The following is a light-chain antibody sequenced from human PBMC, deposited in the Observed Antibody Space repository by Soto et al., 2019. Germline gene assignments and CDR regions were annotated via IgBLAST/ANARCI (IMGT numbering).Light chain of an antibody. CDR2: EVS. V-gene: IGLV2-14*01. CDR3: SSYTTSTTWV. J-gene: IGLJ1*01. Sequence: QSALTQPASVSGSPGQSITISCTGSSSDLGGYNFVSWYQHHPGKAPKLMIYEVSNRPSGVSNRFSGSKSGNTASLTISGLQAEDEADYYCSSYTTSTTWVFGTGTKVTVL. CDR1: SSDLGGYNF.